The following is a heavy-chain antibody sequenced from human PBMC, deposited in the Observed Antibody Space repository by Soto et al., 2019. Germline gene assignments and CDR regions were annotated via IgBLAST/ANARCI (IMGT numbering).Heavy chain of an antibody. CDR3: AREGRGKKAGYNGLVSLGY. V-gene: IGHV1-69*06. D-gene: IGHD2-2*02. J-gene: IGHJ4*02. CDR1: GSRFSNYV. CDR2: IIPIFNTT. Sequence: QVQLVQSGAEVKTPGSSLKVSCTVSGSRFSNYVISWVRQAPGHGLEWLGRIIPIFNTTQYAQTFQGRGTITADKATKTAFLELSSLRSDDTAVYYCAREGRGKKAGYNGLVSLGYWGQGTLVTVSS.